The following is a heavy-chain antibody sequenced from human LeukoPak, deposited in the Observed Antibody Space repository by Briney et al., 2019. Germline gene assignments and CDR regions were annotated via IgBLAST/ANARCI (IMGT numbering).Heavy chain of an antibody. Sequence: SETLSLTCTVSGGSISSYYWSWIRQPPGKGLEWIGYIYYSGSTNYNPSLKSRVTISVDTSKNQFSLKLSSVTAADTAVYYCAREQGGTDNWFDPWGQGTLVAVSS. D-gene: IGHD3-16*01. V-gene: IGHV4-59*01. J-gene: IGHJ5*02. CDR3: AREQGGTDNWFDP. CDR2: IYYSGST. CDR1: GGSISSYY.